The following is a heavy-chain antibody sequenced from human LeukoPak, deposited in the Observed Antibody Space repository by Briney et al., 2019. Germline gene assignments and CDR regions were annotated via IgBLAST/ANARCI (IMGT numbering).Heavy chain of an antibody. Sequence: PGGSLRLSCAASGLTFSNAWMNWVRQAPGKGLEWVGRIKSKSDGGTTDYGAPVKARFTISRDDSKNTLYLQMNSLKTEDTAVYFCTTSSDYEHLFDYWGQGTLVTVSS. CDR3: TTSSDYEHLFDY. J-gene: IGHJ4*02. CDR2: IKSKSDGGTT. V-gene: IGHV3-15*01. CDR1: GLTFSNAW. D-gene: IGHD5-12*01.